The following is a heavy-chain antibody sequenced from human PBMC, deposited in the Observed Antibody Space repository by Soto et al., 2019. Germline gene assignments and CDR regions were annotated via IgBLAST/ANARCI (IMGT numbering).Heavy chain of an antibody. CDR1: GYTFTSYD. J-gene: IGHJ6*04. Sequence: VSVKVSCKASGYTFTSYDINWVRQATGQGLEWMGWMNPNSGNTGYAQKFQGRVTMTRNTSISTAYMELSSLRSEDTAVYYCARGHYDFWSGYPELDVWGKGTTVTVSS. V-gene: IGHV1-8*01. D-gene: IGHD3-3*01. CDR2: MNPNSGNT. CDR3: ARGHYDFWSGYPELDV.